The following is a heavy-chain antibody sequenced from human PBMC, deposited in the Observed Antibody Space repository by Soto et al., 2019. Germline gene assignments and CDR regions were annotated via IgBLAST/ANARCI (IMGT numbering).Heavy chain of an antibody. CDR1: GFTFSSYW. V-gene: IGHV3-7*05. CDR3: AIERFLEWLSENDALDI. J-gene: IGHJ3*02. D-gene: IGHD3-3*01. CDR2: IKQDGSEK. Sequence: GGSLRLSCAASGFTFSSYWMSWVRQAPGKGLEWVANIKQDGSEKYYVDSVKGRFTISRDNAKNSLYLQMNSLRAEDTAVYYCAIERFLEWLSENDALDIWGQGTMVTVSS.